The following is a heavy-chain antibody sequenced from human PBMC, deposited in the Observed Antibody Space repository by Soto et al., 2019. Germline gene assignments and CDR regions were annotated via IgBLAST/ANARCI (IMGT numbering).Heavy chain of an antibody. CDR2: ITYEGSYT. CDR1: GFDFSYYG. J-gene: IGHJ6*02. D-gene: IGHD6-19*01. Sequence: QVQLVQSGGGLVQPGRSLRLSCAASGFDFSYYGLHWVRQTPGKGLEWVAFITYEGSYTDHLDSVKGPFTVSRDNANNMLYLQLDSLRPEDTAVYYCAKDVTVAGAPFYNTGLDVWGQGTTVTVSS. CDR3: AKDVTVAGAPFYNTGLDV. V-gene: IGHV3-30*18.